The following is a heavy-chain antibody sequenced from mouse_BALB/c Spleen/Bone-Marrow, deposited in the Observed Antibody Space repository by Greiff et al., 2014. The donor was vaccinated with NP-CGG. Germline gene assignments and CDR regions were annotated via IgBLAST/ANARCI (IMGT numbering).Heavy chain of an antibody. V-gene: IGHV14-4*02. CDR1: GFNIKDYY. D-gene: IGHD2-1*01. CDR2: IDPENGDT. J-gene: IGHJ4*01. CDR3: SYGNFAMDY. Sequence: VQLQQSEAELVRSGASVKLSCTASGFNIKDYYMHWVKQRPEQGLEWIGWIDPENGDTEYAPKFQGEATMTADTSSNTAYLQLSSLTSEDTAVYYCSYGNFAMDYWGQGTSVTVSS.